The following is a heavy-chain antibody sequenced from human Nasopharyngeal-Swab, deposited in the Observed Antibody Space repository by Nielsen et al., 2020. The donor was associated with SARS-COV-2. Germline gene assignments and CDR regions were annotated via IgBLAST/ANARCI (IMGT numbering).Heavy chain of an antibody. Sequence: VRQMPGKGLEWVSAISGSGGSTYYADSVKGRFTISRDNFKNTLYLQMNSLRAEDTAVYYCARNPGAFFDYWGQGTLVTVSS. V-gene: IGHV3-23*01. D-gene: IGHD1-26*01. J-gene: IGHJ4*02. CDR2: ISGSGGST. CDR3: ARNPGAFFDY.